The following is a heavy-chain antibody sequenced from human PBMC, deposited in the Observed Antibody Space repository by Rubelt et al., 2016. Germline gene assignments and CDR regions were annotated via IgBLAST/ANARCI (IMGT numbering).Heavy chain of an antibody. D-gene: IGHD2-21*02. J-gene: IGHJ6*02. V-gene: IGHV1-69*01. CDR2: IIPIFGTA. CDR1: GGNFSSYA. CDR3: ARDSSECGCGGDCCTYYYGMDV. Sequence: QVQLVQSGAEVKKPGSSVKVSCKASGGNFSSYAISWVRQAPGQGLEWMGGIIPIFGTANYAQKFQGRVTITADESTSTAYMGLGSLGSEDTAVYYCARDSSECGCGGDCCTYYYGMDVWGQGTTVTVSS.